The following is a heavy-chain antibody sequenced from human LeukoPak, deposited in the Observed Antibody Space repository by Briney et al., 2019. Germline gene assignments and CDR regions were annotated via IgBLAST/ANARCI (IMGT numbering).Heavy chain of an antibody. J-gene: IGHJ4*02. CDR2: IYTTGST. CDR1: GGSIRSYY. CDR3: ARGRDGFMSDFDS. Sequence: SETLSLTCTVSGGSIRSYYWNWIRQPAGKGLEWIGRIYTTGSTYYNPSLKSRVTMSVDTSKNQFSLKLRSLTAADTAVYYYARGRDGFMSDFDSWGQGTLVTVSS. V-gene: IGHV4-4*07. D-gene: IGHD3-10*02.